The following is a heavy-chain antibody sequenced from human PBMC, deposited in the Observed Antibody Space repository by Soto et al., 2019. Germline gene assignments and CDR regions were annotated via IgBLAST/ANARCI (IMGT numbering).Heavy chain of an antibody. V-gene: IGHV1-69*13. J-gene: IGHJ6*02. CDR3: ARTYYYDSSGYYYGPHYRLAV. CDR1: GGTFSSYA. Sequence: SVKVSCKASGGTFSSYAISWVRQAPGQGLEWMGGIIPIFGTANYAQKFQGRVTITADESTSTAYMELSSLRSEDTAVYYCARTYYYDSSGYYYGPHYRLAVWGQGTTVTVSS. CDR2: IIPIFGTA. D-gene: IGHD3-22*01.